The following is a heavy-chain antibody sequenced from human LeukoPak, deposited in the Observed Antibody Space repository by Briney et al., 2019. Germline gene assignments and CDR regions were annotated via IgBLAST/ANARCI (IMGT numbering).Heavy chain of an antibody. CDR2: FDPEDGEA. V-gene: IGHV1-24*01. Sequence: ASVKVSCKVSGYTLTELSMHWVRQAPGKGLEWMGGFDPEDGEAIYAQKFQGRVTMTEDTSTDTAYMELSSLRSEDTAVYYCAIPGGSSRDFDYWGQGTLVTVSS. CDR3: AIPGGSSRDFDY. CDR1: GYTLTELS. D-gene: IGHD6-13*01. J-gene: IGHJ4*02.